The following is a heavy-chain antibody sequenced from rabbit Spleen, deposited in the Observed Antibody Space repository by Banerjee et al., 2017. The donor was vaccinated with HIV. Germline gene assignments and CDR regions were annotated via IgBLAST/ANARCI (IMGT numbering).Heavy chain of an antibody. Sequence: QQQLEESGGGLVQPEGSLALTCKASGFSFSSSDYICWVRQAPGKGLEWIGCINSGSSGSSYYASWAKGRFTISKTSSTTVTLQMTSLTAADTATYFCVRGASSSGYYSLWGPGTLVTVS. CDR3: VRGASSSGYYSL. J-gene: IGHJ4*01. D-gene: IGHD1-1*01. V-gene: IGHV1S45*01. CDR2: INSGSSGSS. CDR1: GFSFSSSDY.